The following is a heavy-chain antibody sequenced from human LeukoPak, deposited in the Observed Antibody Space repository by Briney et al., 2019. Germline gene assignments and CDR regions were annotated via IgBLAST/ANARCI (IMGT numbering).Heavy chain of an antibody. J-gene: IGHJ2*01. CDR2: TYYRSKWYH. CDR3: ARVGIWGAWYFDL. CDR1: GDSVSSNSAA. D-gene: IGHD7-27*01. V-gene: IGHV6-1*01. Sequence: SQTLSLTCAISGDSVSSNSAAWNWIRQSPSGGLEWLGRTYYRSKWYHDYAVFVKSRITINPDTSKNQFSLQLNSVTPEDTAVYYCARVGIWGAWYFDLWGRGTLVTVSS.